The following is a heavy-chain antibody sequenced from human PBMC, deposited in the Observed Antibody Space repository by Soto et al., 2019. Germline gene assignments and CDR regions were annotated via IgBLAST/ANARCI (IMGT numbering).Heavy chain of an antibody. CDR1: GGIFKTDA. V-gene: IGHV1-69*01. D-gene: IGHD2-2*02. Sequence: QVHLEQSGAEVKKPGSSVKVSCKASGGIFKTDAVAWGRQAPGQGLEWVGGLTPLYGTANYAQKFQGRVTISADESTGAACVKVTSLRVEDTAVYYCVRDLTLRYRSGGDGFDVWGQGKMVTVSS. J-gene: IGHJ3*01. CDR3: VRDLTLRYRSGGDGFDV. CDR2: LTPLYGTA.